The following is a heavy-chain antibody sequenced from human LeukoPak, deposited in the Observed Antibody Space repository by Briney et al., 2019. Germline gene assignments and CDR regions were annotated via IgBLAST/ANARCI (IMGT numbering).Heavy chain of an antibody. Sequence: GGSLRLSCAASRFTFSGYAMYWVRQAPGKGLEWVTCIDASGVNTYYADSVKGRFTISRDNSRNTLYLQMNSLRAEDTAVYYCAKGSGSGWYGWFDPWGQGTLVTVSS. J-gene: IGHJ5*02. CDR3: AKGSGSGWYGWFDP. CDR1: RFTFSGYA. CDR2: IDASGVNT. V-gene: IGHV3-23*01. D-gene: IGHD6-19*01.